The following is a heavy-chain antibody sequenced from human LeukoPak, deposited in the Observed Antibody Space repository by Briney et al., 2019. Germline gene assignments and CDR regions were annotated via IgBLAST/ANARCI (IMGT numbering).Heavy chain of an antibody. J-gene: IGHJ4*02. D-gene: IGHD2-15*01. V-gene: IGHV4-38-2*01. Sequence: SETLSLTCAVSGYSISSGYYWGWIRQPPGKGLEWIGSIYHSGSTYYNPSLKSRVTISVDTPKNQFSLKLSSVTAADTAVYYCARILGNYFDYWGQGTLVTVSS. CDR2: IYHSGST. CDR3: ARILGNYFDY. CDR1: GYSISSGYY.